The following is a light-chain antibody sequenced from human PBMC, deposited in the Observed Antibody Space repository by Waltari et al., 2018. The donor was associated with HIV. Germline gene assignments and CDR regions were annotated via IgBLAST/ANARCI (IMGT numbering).Light chain of an antibody. CDR1: QGISNS. CDR2: AAS. CDR3: QQYYSTPE. Sequence: DIQMTQSPSSLSASVGDRVTITCRASQGISNSLAWYQQKPGKAPKLLLYAASRLESGVPSRFSGSGSGTDYPLTISSLQPEDFATYYRQQYYSTPEFGQGTKVEIK. V-gene: IGKV1-NL1*01. J-gene: IGKJ1*01.